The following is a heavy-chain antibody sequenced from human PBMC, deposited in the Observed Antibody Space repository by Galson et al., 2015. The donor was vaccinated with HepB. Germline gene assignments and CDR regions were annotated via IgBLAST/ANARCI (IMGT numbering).Heavy chain of an antibody. D-gene: IGHD4-11*01. V-gene: IGHV1-69*13. Sequence: SVKVSCKASGGTLRGYAINWVRQAPGQGLEWMGRITLIFDTTYYAQEFQGRLTITADESTSTAYMELSSLTSEDTAVYYRARGSLTTIRNYFDYWGQGTLVTVAS. CDR2: ITLIFDTT. CDR1: GGTLRGYA. J-gene: IGHJ4*02. CDR3: ARGSLTTIRNYFDY.